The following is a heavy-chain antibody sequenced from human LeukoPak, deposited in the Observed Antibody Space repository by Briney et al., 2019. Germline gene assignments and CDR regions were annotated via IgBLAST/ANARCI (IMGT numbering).Heavy chain of an antibody. CDR1: GFTFSSYW. J-gene: IGHJ4*02. V-gene: IGHV3-74*01. CDR3: ARAIAVAGTDY. D-gene: IGHD6-19*01. CDR2: INSDGYSI. Sequence: GGSLRLSCAASGFTFSSYWMHWVRQAPGKGLVWVARINSDGYSISYADSVKGRFTIFRDNAKSTLYLQMSSLRAEDTAVYYCARAIAVAGTDYWGQGTLVTVSS.